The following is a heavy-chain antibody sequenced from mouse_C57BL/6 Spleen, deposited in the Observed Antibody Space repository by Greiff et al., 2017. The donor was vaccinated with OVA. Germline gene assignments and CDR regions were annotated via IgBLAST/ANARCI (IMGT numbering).Heavy chain of an antibody. V-gene: IGHV2-2*01. J-gene: IGHJ2*01. CDR2: IWSGGST. Sequence: VQRVESGPGLVQPSQSLSITCTVSGFSLTSYGVHWVRQSPGKGLEWLGVIWSGGSTDYNAAFISRLSISKDNSKSQVFFKMNSLQADDTAIYYCARNGRTAQDYFDYWGQGTTLTVSS. CDR1: GFSLTSYG. D-gene: IGHD3-2*02. CDR3: ARNGRTAQDYFDY.